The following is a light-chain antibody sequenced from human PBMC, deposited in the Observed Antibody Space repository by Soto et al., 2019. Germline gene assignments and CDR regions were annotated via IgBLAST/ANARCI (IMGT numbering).Light chain of an antibody. CDR1: QSVSNY. CDR3: QQRYSWPLT. V-gene: IGKV3-15*01. Sequence: EVLMTQSPATLSVSPGQRATSSCRASQSVSNYLAWYQQIPGQPPRLLIYGASTMATGIPARFSGSGSGTEFTLTISSLQSEDFATYYCQQRYSWPLTFGGGTKVDI. CDR2: GAS. J-gene: IGKJ4*01.